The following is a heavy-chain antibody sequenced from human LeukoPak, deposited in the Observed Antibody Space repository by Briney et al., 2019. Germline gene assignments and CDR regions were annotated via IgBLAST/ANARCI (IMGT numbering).Heavy chain of an antibody. V-gene: IGHV3-30*18. Sequence: GGSLRLSCAASGFTFSSYAMSWVRQAPGKGLEWVAVISYDGSNKYYADSVKGRFTISRDNSKNTLYLQMNSLRAEDTAVYYCAKTPPTGGMDVWGQGTTVTVSS. CDR3: AKTPPTGGMDV. CDR1: GFTFSSYA. CDR2: ISYDGSNK. D-gene: IGHD3-9*01. J-gene: IGHJ6*02.